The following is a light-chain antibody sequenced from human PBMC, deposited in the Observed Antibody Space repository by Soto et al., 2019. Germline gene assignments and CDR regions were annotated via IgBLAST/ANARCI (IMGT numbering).Light chain of an antibody. CDR3: QHRNNWPPGAT. V-gene: IGKV3-11*01. J-gene: IGKJ4*01. CDR1: QTISNY. Sequence: EIVLTQYPATLSLSPGERATLSCRASQTISNYLAWYQQKPGQAPRLLIYDASKRAAGIPARFSGSGSATDFTLTISSLEPEDFAVDYCQHRNNWPPGATFGGGTKVEIK. CDR2: DAS.